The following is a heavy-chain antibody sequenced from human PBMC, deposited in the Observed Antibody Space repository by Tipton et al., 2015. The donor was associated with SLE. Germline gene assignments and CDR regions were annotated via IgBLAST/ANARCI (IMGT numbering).Heavy chain of an antibody. Sequence: TLSLTCAVYGGSFSSNYWSWIRQPPGKGLEWIGEINHSGSTNYNPSLKSRVTISLDTSKNQFSLNLSSVTAADTAVYYCARGLGSPFDYWGQGTLVTVSS. CDR3: ARGLGSPFDY. J-gene: IGHJ4*01. V-gene: IGHV4-34*01. D-gene: IGHD3-16*01. CDR2: INHSGST. CDR1: GGSFSSNY.